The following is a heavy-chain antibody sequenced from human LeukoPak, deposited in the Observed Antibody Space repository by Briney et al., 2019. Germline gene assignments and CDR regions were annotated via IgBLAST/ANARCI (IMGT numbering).Heavy chain of an antibody. Sequence: PGGSLRLSCAASGFTFSTYSMNWVRQAPGKGLDWVSYISSSSSNMYYADSVKGRFTASRDNAKNSLYMQMNNLRAEDTAVYYCVRNDGDHAFDIWGRGTKVAVSS. J-gene: IGHJ3*02. D-gene: IGHD4-17*01. CDR3: VRNDGDHAFDI. CDR2: ISSSSSNM. V-gene: IGHV3-48*01. CDR1: GFTFSTYS.